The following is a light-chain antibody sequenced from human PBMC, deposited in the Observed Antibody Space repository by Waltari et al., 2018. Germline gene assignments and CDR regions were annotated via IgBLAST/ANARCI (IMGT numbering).Light chain of an antibody. CDR1: GSDVGAYNF. CDR2: EVS. V-gene: IGLV2-14*01. J-gene: IGLJ2*01. CDR3: SSYTTITTVI. Sequence: QSALTQPASVSGSPGQSITISCTGTGSDVGAYNFVSWYQHHPGKAPKLSIYEVSHRPSGVLNRCAGAKSDNTSALTISGLQSEDEAYYYCSSYTTITTVIFGGGTKLTVL.